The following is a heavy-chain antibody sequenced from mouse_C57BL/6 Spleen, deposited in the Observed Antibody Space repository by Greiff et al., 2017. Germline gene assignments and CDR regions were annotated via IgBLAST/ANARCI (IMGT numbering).Heavy chain of an antibody. J-gene: IGHJ1*03. CDR2: IRSNSNNYAT. CDR3: VRDDYDWYFDV. Sequence: EVQLVESGGGLVQPKGSLKLSCAASGFSFNTYAMNWVRQAPGKGLEWVARIRSNSNNYATYYAVSVKERFTISRDYSESMLYMQMNNLKTEDTAMYYCVRDDYDWYFDVWGTGTTVTVSS. D-gene: IGHD2-4*01. V-gene: IGHV10-1*01. CDR1: GFSFNTYA.